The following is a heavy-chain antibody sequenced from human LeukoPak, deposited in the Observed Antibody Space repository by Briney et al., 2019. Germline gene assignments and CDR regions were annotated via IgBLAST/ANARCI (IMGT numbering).Heavy chain of an antibody. Sequence: PSETLSLTCTVSGGSISSGDYYWSWIRQPPGKGLEWIGEINHSGSTNYNPSLKSRVTISVDTSKNQFSLKLSSVTAADTAVYYCARVRYSSLFDYWGQGTLVTVSS. CDR1: GGSISSGDYY. J-gene: IGHJ4*02. CDR2: INHSGST. D-gene: IGHD6-13*01. CDR3: ARVRYSSLFDY. V-gene: IGHV4-39*07.